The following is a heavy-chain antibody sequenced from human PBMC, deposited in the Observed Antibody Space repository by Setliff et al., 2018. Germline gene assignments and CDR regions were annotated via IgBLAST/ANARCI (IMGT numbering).Heavy chain of an antibody. CDR2: IYYSGST. D-gene: IGHD3-10*01. V-gene: IGHV4-39*07. J-gene: IGHJ6*02. Sequence: SETLSLTCSVSGGSISSSIYYWGWIRQPPGKGLEWIGSIYYSGSTYYNPSLKSRVTISVDTSKNQFSLKLSSVTAADTAVYYCATLLANYGSGMDVWGQGTTVTV. CDR1: GGSISSSIYY. CDR3: ATLLANYGSGMDV.